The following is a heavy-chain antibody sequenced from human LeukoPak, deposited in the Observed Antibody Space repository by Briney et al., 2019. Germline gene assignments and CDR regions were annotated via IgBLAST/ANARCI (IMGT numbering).Heavy chain of an antibody. Sequence: RASVKVSCKASGYTFTIYGISWVRQAPGQGLEWMGWISAYNGNTNYAQKLQGRVTMTTDTSTSTAYMELRSLRSDDTAVYYCAREPKPSNSSSWYFLPSHYILYYYYYGMDVWGQGTTVTVSS. CDR3: AREPKPSNSSSWYFLPSHYILYYYYYGMDV. CDR1: GYTFTIYG. J-gene: IGHJ6*02. V-gene: IGHV1-18*01. D-gene: IGHD6-13*01. CDR2: ISAYNGNT.